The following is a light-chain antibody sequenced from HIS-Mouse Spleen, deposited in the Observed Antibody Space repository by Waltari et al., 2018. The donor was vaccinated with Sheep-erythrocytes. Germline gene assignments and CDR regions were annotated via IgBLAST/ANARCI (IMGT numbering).Light chain of an antibody. CDR3: QQSYSTPLT. Sequence: DIQMTQSPSSLSASVGDRVTITCRASQSISSYLNWYQQKPGKAPKLLIYAASSLQSGVPSRFSGSGSVTDFTLTISSLQPEDFATYYCQQSYSTPLTFGGGTKGEIK. CDR1: QSISSY. CDR2: AAS. J-gene: IGKJ4*01. V-gene: IGKV1-39*01.